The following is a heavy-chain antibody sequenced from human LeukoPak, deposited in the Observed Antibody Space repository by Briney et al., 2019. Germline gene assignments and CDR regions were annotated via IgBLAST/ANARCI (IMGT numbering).Heavy chain of an antibody. Sequence: GASVKVSCKASGGTFSSYAISWVRQAPGQGLEWMGGIIPIFGTANYAQKFQGRVTITADKSTSTAYMELSSLRSEDAAVYYCAREEILAAFDIWGQGTMVTVSS. V-gene: IGHV1-69*06. CDR1: GGTFSSYA. CDR3: AREEILAAFDI. CDR2: IIPIFGTA. J-gene: IGHJ3*02.